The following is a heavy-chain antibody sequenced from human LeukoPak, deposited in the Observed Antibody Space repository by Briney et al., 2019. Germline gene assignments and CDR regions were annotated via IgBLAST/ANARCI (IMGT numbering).Heavy chain of an antibody. V-gene: IGHV3-20*04. Sequence: GGSLRLSCAASGFTFDDYGMSWVRQAPGKGLEWVSGINWNGGSTGYADSVKGRFTISRDNAKNSLYLQMNSLRAEDTALYYCVREKAAAGTFYFDYWGQGTLVTVSS. J-gene: IGHJ4*02. D-gene: IGHD6-13*01. CDR2: INWNGGST. CDR3: VREKAAAGTFYFDY. CDR1: GFTFDDYG.